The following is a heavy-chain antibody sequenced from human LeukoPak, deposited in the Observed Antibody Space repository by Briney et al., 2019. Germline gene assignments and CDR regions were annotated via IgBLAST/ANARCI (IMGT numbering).Heavy chain of an antibody. CDR2: FDPEDGET. V-gene: IGHV1-24*01. D-gene: IGHD5-18*01. CDR1: GYTLTELS. Sequence: GASVKVSCKVSGYTLTELSMHWVRQAPGKGLEWMGGFDPEDGETIYAQKFQGRVTMTEDTSTDTAYMELSSLRSEDTAVYYCATVAPGRYSYGRFDYWGQGTLVTVSS. CDR3: ATVAPGRYSYGRFDY. J-gene: IGHJ4*02.